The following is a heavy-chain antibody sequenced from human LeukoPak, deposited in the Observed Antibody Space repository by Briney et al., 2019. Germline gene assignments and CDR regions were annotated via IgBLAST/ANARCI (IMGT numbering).Heavy chain of an antibody. Sequence: GGSLRLSCAASGFTFSAYTMQWVRQAPGKGLEYVSAISNNGGSTYYANSVKGRFTISRDNSKNALYLQMGSLRAEDMAVYYCAREKGGFDIWGQGTMVTVSS. J-gene: IGHJ3*02. CDR3: AREKGGFDI. V-gene: IGHV3-64*01. CDR1: GFTFSAYT. D-gene: IGHD2-15*01. CDR2: ISNNGGST.